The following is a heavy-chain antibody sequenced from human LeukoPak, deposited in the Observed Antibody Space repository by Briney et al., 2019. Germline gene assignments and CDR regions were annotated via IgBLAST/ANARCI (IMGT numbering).Heavy chain of an antibody. V-gene: IGHV4-39*01. CDR2: IYYSGST. Sequence: PSETLSLTCTVSGGSISSSSYYWGWIRQPPGKGLEWIGSIYYSGSTYYNLSLKSRVTISVDTSKNQFSLKLSSVTAADTAVYYCARHKGGAVAMIDYWGQGTLVTVSS. J-gene: IGHJ4*02. CDR3: ARHKGGAVAMIDY. D-gene: IGHD6-19*01. CDR1: GGSISSSSYY.